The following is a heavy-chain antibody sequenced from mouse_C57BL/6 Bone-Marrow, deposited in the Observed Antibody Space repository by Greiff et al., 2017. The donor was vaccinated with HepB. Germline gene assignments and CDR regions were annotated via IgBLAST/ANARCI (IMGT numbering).Heavy chain of an antibody. J-gene: IGHJ2*01. V-gene: IGHV1-59*01. CDR2: IDPSDSYT. CDR3: ERHGGNDY. Sequence: QVQLQQPGAELVRPGTSVKLSCKASGYTFTSYWMHWVKQRPGQGLEWIGVIDPSDSYTNYNQKFKGKATLTVDTSSSTAYMQLSSLTSEDSAVYYYERHGGNDYWGQGTTLTVAS. CDR1: GYTFTSYW. D-gene: IGHD2-1*01.